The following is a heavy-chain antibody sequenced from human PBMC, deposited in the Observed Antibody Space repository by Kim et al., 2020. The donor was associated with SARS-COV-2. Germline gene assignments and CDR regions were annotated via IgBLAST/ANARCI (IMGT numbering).Heavy chain of an antibody. CDR2: IYHSGST. V-gene: IGHV4-4*02. D-gene: IGHD3-10*01. J-gene: IGHJ4*02. CDR1: GGSISSSNW. Sequence: SETLSLTCAVSGGSISSSNWWSWVRQPPGKGLEWIGEIYHSGSTNYNPSLKSRVTISVDKSKNQFSLKLSSVTAADTAVYYCARDGPYGSGSFNPSDYWGQGTLVTVSS. CDR3: ARDGPYGSGSFNPSDY.